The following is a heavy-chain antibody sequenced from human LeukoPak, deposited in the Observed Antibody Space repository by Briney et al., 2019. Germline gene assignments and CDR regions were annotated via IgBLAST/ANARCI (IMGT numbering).Heavy chain of an antibody. Sequence: SVKVSCTASGFTFSSSAMQWVRQARGQRLEWMGWIVVGRGNTNYAQKFQERVTITRDMSTRTGYMELSSLRSEDTAMYYCAAGRYFDLVDYWGQGTLVTVSS. D-gene: IGHD3-9*01. CDR3: AAGRYFDLVDY. J-gene: IGHJ4*02. V-gene: IGHV1-58*02. CDR1: GFTFSSSA. CDR2: IVVGRGNT.